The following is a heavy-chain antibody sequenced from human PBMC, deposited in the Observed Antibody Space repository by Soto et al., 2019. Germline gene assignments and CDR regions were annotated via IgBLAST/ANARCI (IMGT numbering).Heavy chain of an antibody. CDR1: GFTFSSYG. CDR2: ISYDGSNK. V-gene: IGHV3-30*18. J-gene: IGHJ4*02. D-gene: IGHD3-22*01. Sequence: GGSLRLSCAASGFTFSSYGMHWVRQAPGKGLEWVAVISYDGSNKYYADSVKGRFTISRDNSKNTLYLQMNSLRAEDTAVYYCAKGPYYYDSSGYYSFDYWGQGTLVTVSS. CDR3: AKGPYYYDSSGYYSFDY.